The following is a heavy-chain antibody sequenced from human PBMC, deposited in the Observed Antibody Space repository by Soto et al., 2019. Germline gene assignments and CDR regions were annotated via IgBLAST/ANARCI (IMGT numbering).Heavy chain of an antibody. V-gene: IGHV3-21*06. CDR3: ARVSGTLERYSDLDY. D-gene: IGHD3-10*01. CDR2: ISPRSDYI. J-gene: IGHJ4*02. Sequence: EVQLVESGGGLVKPGGSLRLSCAASGFIFSSYSMNWVRQAPGKGLEWVSSISPRSDYIYFPDSMRGRFTISRDNAQNSLYLHMNNLRAEDTAVYHCARVSGTLERYSDLDYWGQGTLVTVSS. CDR1: GFIFSSYS.